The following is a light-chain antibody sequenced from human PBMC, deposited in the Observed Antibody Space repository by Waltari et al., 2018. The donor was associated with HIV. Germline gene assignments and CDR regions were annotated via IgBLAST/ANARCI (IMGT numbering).Light chain of an antibody. CDR2: DAS. CDR3: QQRRDWPRN. CDR1: QSVSTY. J-gene: IGKJ5*01. V-gene: IGKV3-11*01. Sequence: EIVVTQSPDTLSLSPGERATLSCRASQSVSTYLAWYQQKPGQAPRLLIYDASKRATGIPARFSGTGSGTDFTLTISSLEPEDFAVYYCQQRRDWPRNFGQGTRLEIK.